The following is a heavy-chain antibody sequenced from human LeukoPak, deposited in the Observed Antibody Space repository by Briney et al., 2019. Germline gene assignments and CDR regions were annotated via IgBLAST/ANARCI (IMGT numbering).Heavy chain of an antibody. D-gene: IGHD6-19*01. Sequence: PGGSLRLSCAASGFTFSSYRMNWARQAPGKGLEWVSSISSSSSYIYYADSVKGRFTISRDNAKNSLYLQMNSLRAEDTAVYYCASETLRTDILAVFDAFDIWGQGTMVTVSS. CDR2: ISSSSSYI. CDR1: GFTFSSYR. J-gene: IGHJ3*02. V-gene: IGHV3-21*01. CDR3: ASETLRTDILAVFDAFDI.